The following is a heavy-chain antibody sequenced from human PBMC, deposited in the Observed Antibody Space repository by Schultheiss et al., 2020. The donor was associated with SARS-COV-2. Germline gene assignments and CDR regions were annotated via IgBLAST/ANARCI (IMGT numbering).Heavy chain of an antibody. CDR2: IYYSGST. D-gene: IGHD6-6*01. J-gene: IGHJ3*02. Sequence: SETLSLTCTVSGGSISSYYWSWIRQPPGKGLEWIGYIYYSGSTNYNPSLKSRVTISVDTSKNQFSLKLSSVTAADMAVYYCARDPSGSSSKVLVDAFDIWGQGTMVTVSS. CDR1: GGSISSYY. CDR3: ARDPSGSSSKVLVDAFDI. V-gene: IGHV4-59*01.